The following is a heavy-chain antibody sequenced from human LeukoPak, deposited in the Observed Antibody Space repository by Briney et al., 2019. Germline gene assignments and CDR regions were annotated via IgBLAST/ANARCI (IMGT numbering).Heavy chain of an antibody. D-gene: IGHD5-18*01. Sequence: TSETLSLTCAVYGGSFSGYYWSWIRQPPGKGLEWIGSIYYSGSTYYNPSLKSRVTISVDTSKNQFSLKLSSVTAADTAVYYCARVLGYSYGLYYYYYYMDVWGKGTTVTVSS. J-gene: IGHJ6*03. CDR2: IYYSGST. CDR3: ARVLGYSYGLYYYYYYMDV. CDR1: GGSFSGYY. V-gene: IGHV4-34*01.